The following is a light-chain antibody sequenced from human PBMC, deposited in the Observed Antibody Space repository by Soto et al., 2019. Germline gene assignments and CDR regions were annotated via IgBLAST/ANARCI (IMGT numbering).Light chain of an antibody. J-gene: IGKJ1*01. V-gene: IGKV3-15*01. CDR2: GAS. CDR1: QSVGNN. CDR3: QQHDSWPRT. Sequence: TQSPATLSVSPGERVTLSCRASQSVGNNLAWYQQKPGQAPRLLIHGASTRHSGIPGRFSGSGSGTEFTLTISSLQSEDFAVYYCQQHDSWPRTFGQGTKV.